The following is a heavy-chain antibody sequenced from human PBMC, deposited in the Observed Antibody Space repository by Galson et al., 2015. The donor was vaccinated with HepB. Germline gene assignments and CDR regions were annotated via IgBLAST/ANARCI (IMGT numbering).Heavy chain of an antibody. V-gene: IGHV3-30*19. D-gene: IGHD6-19*01. J-gene: IGHJ4*02. CDR3: AREGMAGTLDY. CDR2: IPYDGSYK. CDR1: GFIFRNYG. Sequence: SLRLSCAASGFIFRNYGMHWVRQAPGKGLQWVAIIPYDGSYKYYADSVKGRFTISRDNSKNTLYLQMSSLRAEDTAVYYCAREGMAGTLDYWGQGTLITVSS.